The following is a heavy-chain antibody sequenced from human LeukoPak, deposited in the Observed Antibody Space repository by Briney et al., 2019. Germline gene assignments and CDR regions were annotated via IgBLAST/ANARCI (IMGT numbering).Heavy chain of an antibody. D-gene: IGHD6-13*01. CDR2: ISAYNGNT. Sequence: GASVKVSCKASGYTFTSYDISGVRQAPGQGLEWMGWISAYNGNTNYAQKLQGRVTMTTDTSTSTAYMELRSLRSDDSAVYFCARVPIPPYSSSWYQPFDYWGQGTLVTVSS. J-gene: IGHJ4*02. CDR1: GYTFTSYD. V-gene: IGHV1-18*01. CDR3: ARVPIPPYSSSWYQPFDY.